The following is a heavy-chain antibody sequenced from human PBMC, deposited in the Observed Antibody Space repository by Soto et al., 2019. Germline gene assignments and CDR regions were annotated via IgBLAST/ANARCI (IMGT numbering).Heavy chain of an antibody. J-gene: IGHJ4*02. CDR2: TWSGGRDE. V-gene: IGHV3-33*03. D-gene: IGHD3-22*01. CDR1: GFTFNDYG. CDR3: AKDDDTSSHYTLLDF. Sequence: ESGGGVVQPGTSLRLSCAASGFTFNDYGMHWVRQAPGKGLEWVAVTWSGGRDEYYADSVRGRFTISRDNSKTTVYLQMNSLRVEDTAVYYCAKDDDTSSHYTLLDFRGQGTLVTVSS.